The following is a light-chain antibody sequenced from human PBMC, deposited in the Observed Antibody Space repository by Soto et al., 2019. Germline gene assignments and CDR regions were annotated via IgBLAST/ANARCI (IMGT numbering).Light chain of an antibody. Sequence: SYELTQPPSVSVAPGKTARITCGENKIGSKSVHWYQQKPGQAPVLVIYYDSDRPSGIPERFSGSNSGNTATLTISRVEAGDEADYYCQVWDSSSDHYVFGTGTQLTVL. CDR1: KIGSKS. J-gene: IGLJ1*01. CDR3: QVWDSSSDHYV. V-gene: IGLV3-21*04. CDR2: YDS.